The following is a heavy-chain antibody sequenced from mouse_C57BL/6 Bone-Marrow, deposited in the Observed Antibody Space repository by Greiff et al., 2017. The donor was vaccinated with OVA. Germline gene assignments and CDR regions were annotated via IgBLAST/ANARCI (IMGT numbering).Heavy chain of an antibody. J-gene: IGHJ4*01. V-gene: IGHV1-63*01. CDR2: IYPGGGCT. CDR3: AREEGYCGSGMDY. D-gene: IGHD1-1*01. CDR1: GYTFTNYW. Sequence: QVQLQQSGAELVRPGTSVTLSCKASGYTFTNYWIGWAKQRPGHGLEWIGDIYPGGGCTNYNEKFKGKATLTADKSSSTAYMQFSSLTSEDSAIYYCAREEGYCGSGMDYWGQGTSVTVSS.